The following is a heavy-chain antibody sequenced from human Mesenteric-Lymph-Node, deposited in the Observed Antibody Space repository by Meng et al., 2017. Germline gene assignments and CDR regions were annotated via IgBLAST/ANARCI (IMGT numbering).Heavy chain of an antibody. CDR3: CIAAAGTRYYFDY. D-gene: IGHD6-13*01. CDR2: INPSGGST. V-gene: IGHV1-46*01. J-gene: IGHJ4*02. CDR1: GYTFTSYY. Sequence: ASVKVSCKASGYTFTSYYMHWLRQAPGQGLEWMGIINPSGGSTSYAQKFQGRVTMTRDTSTSTVYMELSSLRSEDTAVYYCCIAAAGTRYYFDYWGQGTLVTVSS.